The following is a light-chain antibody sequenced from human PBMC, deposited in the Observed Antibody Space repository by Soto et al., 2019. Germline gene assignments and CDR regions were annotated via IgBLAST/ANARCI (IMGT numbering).Light chain of an antibody. J-gene: IGKJ1*01. CDR1: QSISSW. Sequence: DIQMTQSPSTLSASVGDRVTITCRASQSISSWLAWYQQKPGKAPKLLIYDASSLESGVPSRFSGSGSGTNYGLTISSLQPDDFAPYYCQQSNSYSWTFGQGTKVEIK. CDR3: QQSNSYSWT. V-gene: IGKV1-5*01. CDR2: DAS.